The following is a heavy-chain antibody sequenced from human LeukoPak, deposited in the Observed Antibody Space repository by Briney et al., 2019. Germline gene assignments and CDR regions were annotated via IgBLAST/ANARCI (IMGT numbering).Heavy chain of an antibody. Sequence: ASVKVSCKASGYTFTSYGISWVRQAPGQGLEWMGWISAYNGNTNYAQKLQGRVTMTTDTSTSTAYMELRSLRSNDTAVYYCAIRLWFGELGDWFDPWGQGTLVTVSS. D-gene: IGHD3-10*01. J-gene: IGHJ5*02. V-gene: IGHV1-18*01. CDR2: ISAYNGNT. CDR1: GYTFTSYG. CDR3: AIRLWFGELGDWFDP.